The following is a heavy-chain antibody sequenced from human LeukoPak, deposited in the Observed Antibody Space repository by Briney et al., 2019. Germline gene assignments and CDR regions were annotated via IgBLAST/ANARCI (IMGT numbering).Heavy chain of an antibody. D-gene: IGHD7-27*01. Sequence: GGSLRLSCAASGFTFSSYSVNWVRQAPGKGLEWVSSISGSSSYIDYADSVKGRFTISRDNSANTLCLQMNSLRAEDTAVYYCARSQNWGNRGYLDYCGQGTLVTVSS. CDR3: ARSQNWGNRGYLDY. CDR2: ISGSSSYI. V-gene: IGHV3-21*04. CDR1: GFTFSSYS. J-gene: IGHJ4*02.